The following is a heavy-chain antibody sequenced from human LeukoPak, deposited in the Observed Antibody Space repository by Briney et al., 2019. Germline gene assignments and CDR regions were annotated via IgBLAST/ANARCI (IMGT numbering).Heavy chain of an antibody. V-gene: IGHV4-34*08. CDR2: IYYGGST. CDR1: GGTFSGYY. J-gene: IGHJ4*02. D-gene: IGHD6-19*01. Sequence: SETLSLTCVVYGGTFSGYYWGWIRQPPGKGLEWIGGIYYGGSTYYNPSLKSRLTISADTYKNQFSLKVTFLTPPDTAVYYCSTTTRGWYGVGDHWGQGALVTVSS. CDR3: STTTRGWYGVGDH.